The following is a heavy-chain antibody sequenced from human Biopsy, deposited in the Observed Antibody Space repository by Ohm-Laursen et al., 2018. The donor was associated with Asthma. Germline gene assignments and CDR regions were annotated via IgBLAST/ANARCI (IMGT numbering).Heavy chain of an antibody. CDR2: INPSGAGT. Sequence: GASVKVSCKASGFSFDNYFMHWVRQAPGQGLEWMGIINPSGAGTRYAEKFRGRPIVTRDASTRTAFMDLRSLRSDDTAIYFCARARETTNYGDSDFDIWGQGTLITVSS. CDR3: ARARETTNYGDSDFDI. CDR1: GFSFDNYF. J-gene: IGHJ4*02. V-gene: IGHV1-46*02. D-gene: IGHD2-8*01.